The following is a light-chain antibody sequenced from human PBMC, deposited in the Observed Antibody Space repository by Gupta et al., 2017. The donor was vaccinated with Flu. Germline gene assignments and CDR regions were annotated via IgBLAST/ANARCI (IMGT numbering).Light chain of an antibody. CDR1: SSDVGGYNY. J-gene: IGLJ1*01. CDR3: CSYTRSDTYV. V-gene: IGLV2-14*01. Sequence: QSALTQPASVSGSPGQSITISCTGTSSDVGGYNYVSWYQQHPGKAPRLMIFEVTSRPSGISNRFSGSKSGNTASLTISGLQSEDEADYYCCSYTRSDTYVFGTGTKVIVL. CDR2: EVT.